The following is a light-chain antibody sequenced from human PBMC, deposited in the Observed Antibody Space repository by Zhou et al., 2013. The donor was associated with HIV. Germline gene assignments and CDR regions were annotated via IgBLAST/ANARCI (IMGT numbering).Light chain of an antibody. V-gene: IGKV1-39*01. CDR1: QGISSY. Sequence: DVQLTQSPSFLSASVGDRVTITCRASQGISSYLNWYQQKPGKAAKLLIYAASSLQSGVPSWFSGSGSGTDFTLTISSLQPEDFATYYCQQSYSTPRTFGQGTKVEIK. CDR2: AAS. J-gene: IGKJ1*01. CDR3: QQSYSTPRT.